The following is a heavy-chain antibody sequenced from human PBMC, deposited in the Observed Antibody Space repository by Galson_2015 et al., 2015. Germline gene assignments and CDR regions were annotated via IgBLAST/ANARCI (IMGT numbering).Heavy chain of an antibody. CDR2: ISYDGSNK. D-gene: IGHD2-2*01. CDR3: ARDVRDIVVVPAAMLYYYYYMDV. Sequence: SLRLSCAASGFTFSSYAMHWVRQAPGKGLEWVAVISYDGSNKYYADSVKGRFTISRDNSKNTLYLQMNSLRAEDTAVYYCARDVRDIVVVPAAMLYYYYYMDVWGKGTTVTVSS. V-gene: IGHV3-30*01. CDR1: GFTFSSYA. J-gene: IGHJ6*03.